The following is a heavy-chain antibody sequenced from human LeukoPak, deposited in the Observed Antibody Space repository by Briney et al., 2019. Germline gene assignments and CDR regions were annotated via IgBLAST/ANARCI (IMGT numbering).Heavy chain of an antibody. D-gene: IGHD3-10*01. V-gene: IGHV1-24*01. CDR2: FDPEDGET. J-gene: IGHJ4*02. Sequence: ASVKASCKASGGTFSSYAISWVRQAPGKGLEWMGGFDPEDGETIYAQKFQGRVTMTEDTSTDTAYMELSSLRSEDTAVYYCATDRPYGSGSYYNRPLDYWGQGTLVTVS. CDR1: GGTFSSYA. CDR3: ATDRPYGSGSYYNRPLDY.